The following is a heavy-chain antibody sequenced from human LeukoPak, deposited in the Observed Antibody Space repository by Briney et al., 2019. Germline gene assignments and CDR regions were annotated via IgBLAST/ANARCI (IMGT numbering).Heavy chain of an antibody. Sequence: EASVKVSCKASGYTFTGYYMHWVRQAPGQGLEWMGWINPNSGGANYAQKFQGRVTMTRDTSISTAYMELSRLRSDDTAVYYCAVPSIHRGLLSSNWFDPWGQGTLVTVSS. CDR2: INPNSGGA. J-gene: IGHJ5*02. V-gene: IGHV1-2*02. D-gene: IGHD5-18*01. CDR1: GYTFTGYY. CDR3: AVPSIHRGLLSSNWFDP.